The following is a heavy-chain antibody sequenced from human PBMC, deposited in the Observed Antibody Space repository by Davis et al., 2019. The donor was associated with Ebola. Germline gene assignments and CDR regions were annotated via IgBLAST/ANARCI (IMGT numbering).Heavy chain of an antibody. CDR1: GYSFTSYW. CDR2: IYPGDSDT. Sequence: PGGSLRLSCKGSGYSFTSYWISWVRQMPGKGLEWMGIIYPGDSDTRYSPSFQGQVTISADKSISTAYLQWSSLKASDTAMYYCARSLYGDYDYWGQGTLVTVSS. CDR3: ARSLYGDYDY. J-gene: IGHJ4*02. D-gene: IGHD4-17*01. V-gene: IGHV5-51*01.